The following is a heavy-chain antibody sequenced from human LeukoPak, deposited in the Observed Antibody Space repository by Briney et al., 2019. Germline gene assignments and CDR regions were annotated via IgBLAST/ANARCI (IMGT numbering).Heavy chain of an antibody. J-gene: IGHJ5*02. CDR1: GYTFTGYY. Sequence: ASVKVSCKASGYTFTGYYMHWVRQAPGQGLEWMGRINPNSGGTNYAQKFQGRVTMTRDTSISTAYMELSRLRSDDTAVYHCARGYSSSWGDWFDPWGQGTLVTVSS. CDR2: INPNSGGT. CDR3: ARGYSSSWGDWFDP. D-gene: IGHD6-13*01. V-gene: IGHV1-2*06.